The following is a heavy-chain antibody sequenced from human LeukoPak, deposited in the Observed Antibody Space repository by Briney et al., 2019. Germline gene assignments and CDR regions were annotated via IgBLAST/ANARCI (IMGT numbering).Heavy chain of an antibody. D-gene: IGHD3-22*01. CDR1: GGSISSSSYY. CDR2: IYHSGST. CDR3: ARSDGYDSSGYYEN. J-gene: IGHJ4*02. Sequence: SETLSLTCTVSGGSISSSSYYWGWIRQPPGKGLEWIGSIYHSGSTYYNPSLKSRVTISVDRSKNQFSLKLSSVTAADTAVYYCARSDGYDSSGYYENWGQGTLVTVSS. V-gene: IGHV4-39*07.